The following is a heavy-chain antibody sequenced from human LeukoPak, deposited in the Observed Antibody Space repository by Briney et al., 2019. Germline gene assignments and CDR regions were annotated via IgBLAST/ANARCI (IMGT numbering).Heavy chain of an antibody. Sequence: PGGSLRLSCAASGFTFRTYAMSWVRQAPGKGLVWVSRINTDGSSTTYADSVQGRFTISRDNAKNTLYLRMNSLRADDTAVYYCIRGLGGGSDYWGLGTLVTVTS. CDR3: IRGLGGGSDY. CDR1: GFTFRTYA. J-gene: IGHJ4*02. V-gene: IGHV3-74*03. CDR2: INTDGSST. D-gene: IGHD4-23*01.